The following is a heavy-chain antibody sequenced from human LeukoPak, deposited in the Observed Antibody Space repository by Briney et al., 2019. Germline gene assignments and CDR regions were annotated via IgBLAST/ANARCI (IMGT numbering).Heavy chain of an antibody. CDR1: GYTFTSYA. V-gene: IGHV1-3*01. J-gene: IGHJ4*02. CDR3: ARDGTGGQLFDY. D-gene: IGHD3/OR15-3a*01. CDR2: INAGNGNT. Sequence: ASVKVSCKASGYTFTSYAMHWVRQAPGQRLEWMGWINAGNGNTKYSQKFQGRVTITRDTSTSTVYMELSSLRSEDTAVYYCARDGTGGQLFDYWGQGTLVTVSS.